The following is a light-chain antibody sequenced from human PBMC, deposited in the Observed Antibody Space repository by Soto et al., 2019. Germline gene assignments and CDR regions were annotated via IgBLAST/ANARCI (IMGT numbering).Light chain of an antibody. CDR2: GNS. J-gene: IGLJ1*01. Sequence: QSARTQPPSVSGAPGQRVTISCTGSSSNIGAGYDVHWYQQLPGTAPKLLIYGNSNRPSGVPDRFSGSKSGTSASLAITGLQAEDEADYYCQSYDSSLSGHVFGTGTKVTVL. V-gene: IGLV1-40*01. CDR1: SSNIGAGYD. CDR3: QSYDSSLSGHV.